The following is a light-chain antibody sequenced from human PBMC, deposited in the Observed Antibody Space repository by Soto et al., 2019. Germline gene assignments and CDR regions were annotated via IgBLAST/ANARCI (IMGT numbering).Light chain of an antibody. V-gene: IGKV3-20*01. CDR3: HQYGSSPPFT. J-gene: IGKJ3*01. CDR1: QSVSSSY. Sequence: EIVLTQSPGTLSLSPGERATLSCRASQSVSSSYLAWYQQKPGQAPRLLIYGASSRATGIPDRFSGSGSGAGFTLSSSGLEPEDFAVYYCHQYGSSPPFTFGPGTKVDIK. CDR2: GAS.